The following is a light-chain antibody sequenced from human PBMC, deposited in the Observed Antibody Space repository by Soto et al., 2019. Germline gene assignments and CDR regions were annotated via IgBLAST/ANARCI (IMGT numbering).Light chain of an antibody. V-gene: IGKV3D-15*01. CDR3: HHRNLLPLP. CDR2: GAS. Sequence: ERVKTKRSASRSVWHEGGARCSPLARHGVADTFSWDQQKPGQAPRLLIYGASTRATGIPAMFSGSASGTHHTLTICSLEPPDVAVYCCHHRNLLPLPFGGGTNLEIK. J-gene: IGKJ4*01. CDR1: HGVADT.